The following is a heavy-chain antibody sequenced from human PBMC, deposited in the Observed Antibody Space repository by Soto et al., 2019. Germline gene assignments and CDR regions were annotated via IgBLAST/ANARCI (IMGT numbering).Heavy chain of an antibody. V-gene: IGHV4-31*03. CDR3: ARYMDYDVLTGRGHYFDY. CDR2: IYYSGST. Sequence: SETLSLTCTVSGGSISSGGYYWSWIRQHPGKGLEWIGYIYYSGSTYYNPSLKSRVTISVDTSKNQFSLKLSSVTAADTAVYYCARYMDYDVLTGRGHYFDYWGQGTLVTVSS. J-gene: IGHJ4*02. D-gene: IGHD3-9*01. CDR1: GGSISSGGYY.